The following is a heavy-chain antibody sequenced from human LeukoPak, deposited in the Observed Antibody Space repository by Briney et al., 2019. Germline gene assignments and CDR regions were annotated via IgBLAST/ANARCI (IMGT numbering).Heavy chain of an antibody. D-gene: IGHD2-15*01. CDR1: AFTLTSHW. V-gene: IGHV3-74*01. CDR2: INSDGSTT. Sequence: GGSLRLSCAPSAFTLTSHWMHWVRQAPGEGLVWVSRINSDGSTTNYADSVKGRFTISRDNAENTLYLQMNSLRVEDTAVYYCTRRVSATRWFDPWGQGTLVTVSS. CDR3: TRRVSATRWFDP. J-gene: IGHJ5*02.